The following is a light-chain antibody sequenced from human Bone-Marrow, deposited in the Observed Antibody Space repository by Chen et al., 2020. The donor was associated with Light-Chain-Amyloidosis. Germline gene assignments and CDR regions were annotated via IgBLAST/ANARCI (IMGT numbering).Light chain of an antibody. CDR3: QAWASNTGV. V-gene: IGLV3-1*01. Sequence: SYELTQPPSVSVSPGQTARIACFGERLGDKFVSWYQQKPGQSPVLVLYQHKRRPSGIPERFSGSKSGSTATLTIRGTQAVDEADDYWQAWASNTGVVGTGTRVTVL. CDR2: QHK. J-gene: IGLJ1*01. CDR1: RLGDKF.